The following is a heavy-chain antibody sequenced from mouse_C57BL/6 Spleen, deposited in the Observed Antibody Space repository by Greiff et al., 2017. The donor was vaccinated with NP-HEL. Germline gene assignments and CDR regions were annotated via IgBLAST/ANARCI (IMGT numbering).Heavy chain of an antibody. V-gene: IGHV2-2*01. CDR3: ARNSYYSNTGFAY. D-gene: IGHD2-5*01. Sequence: QVQLKQSGPGLVQPSQSLSITCTVSGFSLTSYGVHWVRQSPGKGLEWLGVIWSGGSTDYNAAFIYRLSISKDNSKSQVFFKMISLQADDTAIYYCARNSYYSNTGFAYWGQGTLVTVSA. J-gene: IGHJ3*01. CDR1: GFSLTSYG. CDR2: IWSGGST.